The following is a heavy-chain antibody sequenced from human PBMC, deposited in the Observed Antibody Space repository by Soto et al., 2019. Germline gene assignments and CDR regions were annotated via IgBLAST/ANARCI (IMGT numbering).Heavy chain of an antibody. CDR3: ARGSVIEWIQLWSAFDY. D-gene: IGHD5-18*01. CDR1: GYTFTSYA. Sequence: GASVKVSCKASGYTFTSYAMHWVRQAPGQRLEWMGWINAGNGNTKYSQKFQGRVTITRDTSASTAYMELSSLRSEDTAVYYCARGSVIEWIQLWSAFDYCGQGPLVTVSS. CDR2: INAGNGNT. J-gene: IGHJ4*02. V-gene: IGHV1-3*01.